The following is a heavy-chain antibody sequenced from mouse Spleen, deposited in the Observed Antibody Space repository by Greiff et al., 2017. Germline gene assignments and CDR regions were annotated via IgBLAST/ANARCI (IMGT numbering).Heavy chain of an antibody. D-gene: IGHD2-1*01. CDR3: ALGYYGNYFDY. J-gene: IGHJ2*01. CDR1: GFNIKDTY. Sequence: EVQLQESGAELVKPGASVKLSCTASGFNIKDTYMHWVKQRPEQGLEWIGRIDPANGNTKYDPKFQGKATITADTSSNTAYLQLSSLTSEDTAVYYCALGYYGNYFDYWGQGTTLTVSS. CDR2: IDPANGNT. V-gene: IGHV14-3*02.